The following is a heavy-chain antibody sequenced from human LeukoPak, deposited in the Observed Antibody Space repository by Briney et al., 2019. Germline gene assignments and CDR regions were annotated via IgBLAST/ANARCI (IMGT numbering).Heavy chain of an antibody. J-gene: IGHJ4*02. Sequence: GESLKISCKGSGNSFTNNWIGWVRQMPGKGLEWMGIIYPGDSDTRYSPSFQGQVTISVDKSISTAYLQWSSLKASDTAIYYCARQYYDVLTGFYIHFDYWGQGTLVTVSS. CDR1: GNSFTNNW. V-gene: IGHV5-51*01. D-gene: IGHD3-9*01. CDR2: IYPGDSDT. CDR3: ARQYYDVLTGFYIHFDY.